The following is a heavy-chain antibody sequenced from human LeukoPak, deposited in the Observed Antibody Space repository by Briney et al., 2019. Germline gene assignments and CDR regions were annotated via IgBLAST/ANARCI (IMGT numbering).Heavy chain of an antibody. CDR3: ARAPYYYDSSGYYPVSYYFDY. D-gene: IGHD3-22*01. CDR1: GFTFSSYW. Sequence: PGGSLRLSCAASGFTFSSYWTHWVRQAPGKGLVWVSRINSDGSSTSYADSVKGRFTISRDNAKNTLYLQMNSLRAEDTAVYYCARAPYYYDSSGYYPVSYYFDYWGQGTLVTVSS. J-gene: IGHJ4*02. V-gene: IGHV3-74*01. CDR2: INSDGSST.